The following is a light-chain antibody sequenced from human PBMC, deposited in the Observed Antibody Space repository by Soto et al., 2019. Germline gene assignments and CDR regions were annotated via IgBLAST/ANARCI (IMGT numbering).Light chain of an antibody. V-gene: IGLV2-11*01. CDR2: DVS. CDR1: SSDVGGYNY. Sequence: QSALPQPRSVSGSPGQSVTISCTGTSSDVGGYNYVSWYQQHPGKAPKLMIYDVSKRPSGVPDRFSGSKSGNTASLTISGLQAEDEADYYCCSYAGSPYVFGTGTKVTVL. CDR3: CSYAGSPYV. J-gene: IGLJ1*01.